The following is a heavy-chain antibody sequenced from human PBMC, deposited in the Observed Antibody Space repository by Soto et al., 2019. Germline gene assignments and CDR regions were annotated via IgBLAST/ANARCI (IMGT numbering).Heavy chain of an antibody. CDR3: ARALGWLQFLYYFDY. CDR2: IYYSGST. CDR1: GGSISSGGYY. V-gene: IGHV4-31*03. J-gene: IGHJ4*02. Sequence: QVQLQESGPGLVKPSQTLSLTCTVSGGSISSGGYYWSWIRQHPGKGLEWIGYIYYSGSTYYNPSLKSRFTISVDTSKNPCALKLSSVTAADTAVYYCARALGWLQFLYYFDYWGQGTLVTVSS. D-gene: IGHD5-12*01.